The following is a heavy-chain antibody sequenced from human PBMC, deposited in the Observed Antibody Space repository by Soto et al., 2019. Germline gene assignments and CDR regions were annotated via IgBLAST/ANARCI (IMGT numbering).Heavy chain of an antibody. D-gene: IGHD2-15*01. CDR1: GFTFSSYA. J-gene: IGHJ4*02. CDR3: ANVGYCSGGSCYESNYFDY. Sequence: VQLLESGGGLVQPGGSLRLSCAASGFTFSSYAMSWVRQAPGKGLEWVSAISGSGGSTYYADSVKGRFTVSRDNSKNTLYLQMNSLRAEDTAVYYCANVGYCSGGSCYESNYFDYWGQGTLVTVSS. V-gene: IGHV3-23*01. CDR2: ISGSGGST.